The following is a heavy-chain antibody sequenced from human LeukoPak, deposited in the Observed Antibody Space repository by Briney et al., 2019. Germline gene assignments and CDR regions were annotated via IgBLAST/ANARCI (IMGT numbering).Heavy chain of an antibody. V-gene: IGHV3-30*18. CDR1: GFTFSSYG. J-gene: IGHJ4*02. Sequence: GGSLRLSCAASGFTFSSYGMHWVRQAPGKGLEWVAIISYDGSHKYYADSVKGRFTISRDSSKNTLYLQMNSLRAEDTAVYYCAKDSCGGDCYSLDYWGQGTLVTVSS. CDR2: ISYDGSHK. D-gene: IGHD2-21*02. CDR3: AKDSCGGDCYSLDY.